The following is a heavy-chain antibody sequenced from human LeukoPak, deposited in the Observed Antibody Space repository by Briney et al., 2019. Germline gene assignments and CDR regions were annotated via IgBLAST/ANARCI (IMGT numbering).Heavy chain of an antibody. J-gene: IGHJ3*02. Sequence: SETLSLTCTVSGGSINTYYWSWIRQSPGKGLEWIGYIYYSGITNYNPSLKSRVTISVDTSKNQFSLKLRFVTAADTAVYYCAREWNYYAFEIWGQGTLVTVSS. V-gene: IGHV4-59*01. CDR2: IYYSGIT. CDR1: GGSINTYY. D-gene: IGHD1-7*01. CDR3: AREWNYYAFEI.